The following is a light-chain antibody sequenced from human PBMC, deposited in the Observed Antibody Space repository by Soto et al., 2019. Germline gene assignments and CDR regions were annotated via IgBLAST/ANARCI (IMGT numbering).Light chain of an antibody. CDR3: SSYTSSSILYV. CDR1: SSDVGGYNY. J-gene: IGLJ1*01. Sequence: QSALTQPASVSGSPGQSITISCTGTSSDVGGYNYVSWYQQHPGKAPKLMIYDVSNRPSGLSNRFSGSKSGNTASLTISGLQAEDEADYYCSSYTSSSILYVFGTGTKLTVL. CDR2: DVS. V-gene: IGLV2-14*01.